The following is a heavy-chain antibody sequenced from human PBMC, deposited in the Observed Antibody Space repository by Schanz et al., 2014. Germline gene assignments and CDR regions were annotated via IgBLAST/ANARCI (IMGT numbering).Heavy chain of an antibody. V-gene: IGHV1-3*01. CDR3: ARDLTVDTGYVVHYCYYGMDV. CDR1: GYTFTSYG. J-gene: IGHJ6*02. Sequence: QVHLVQSGAEVKKPGASVKVSCKASGYTFTSYGINWVRQAPGQGLEWMGWINVGNGNMKYSQKFQGRVTITRDTSASTAYMELTSLRSEDTAVYFCARDLTVDTGYVVHYCYYGMDVWGQGTTVTVSS. CDR2: INVGNGNM. D-gene: IGHD5-12*01.